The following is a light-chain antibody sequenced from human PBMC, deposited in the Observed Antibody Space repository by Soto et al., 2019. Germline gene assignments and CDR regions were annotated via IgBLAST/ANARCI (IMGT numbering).Light chain of an antibody. V-gene: IGKV3-15*01. Sequence: VMTQSPATLPVSPGDRATLSCRASQTVDSNLAWYQQKPGQAPRLLMYGTSTRATGVPARFSGSGSGTEFILTISSLQSEDFAVYYCHQYNNWPRTFGQGTKVDIK. J-gene: IGKJ1*01. CDR1: QTVDSN. CDR3: HQYNNWPRT. CDR2: GTS.